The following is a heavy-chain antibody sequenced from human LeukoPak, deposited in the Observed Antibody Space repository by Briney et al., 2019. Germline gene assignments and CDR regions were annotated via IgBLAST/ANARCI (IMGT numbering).Heavy chain of an antibody. Sequence: SGPTLVNPTQTLTLTCTFSGFSLSTSGMCVGWIRQPPGKALEWLARIDWDDDKYYSTSLKTRLTISKDTSKNQVVLTMTNMDPVDTATYYCARILISRYGGCYFDYWGQGTLVTVSS. CDR3: ARILISRYGGCYFDY. CDR2: IDWDDDK. CDR1: GFSLSTSGMC. J-gene: IGHJ4*02. D-gene: IGHD4-23*01. V-gene: IGHV2-70*11.